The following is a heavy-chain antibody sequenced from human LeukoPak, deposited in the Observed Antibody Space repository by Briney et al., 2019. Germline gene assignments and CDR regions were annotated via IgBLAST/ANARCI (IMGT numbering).Heavy chain of an antibody. J-gene: IGHJ5*02. CDR2: IYTGGSP. D-gene: IGHD1-26*01. CDR1: GGSINSYY. V-gene: IGHV4-4*09. CDR3: ARSDGIVGEEAWFDP. Sequence: PSETLSLTCTVSGGSINSYYWSWIRQPPGKELEGIGYIYTGGSPNYNPSLKSRVTISVDTTRNQFSLRLSSVTAADTAVYYCARSDGIVGEEAWFDPWGQGTLVTVSS.